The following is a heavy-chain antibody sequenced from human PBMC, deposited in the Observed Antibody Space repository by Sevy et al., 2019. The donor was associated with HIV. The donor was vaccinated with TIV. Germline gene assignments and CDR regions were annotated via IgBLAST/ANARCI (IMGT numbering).Heavy chain of an antibody. Sequence: GGSLRLSCAASGFTFSSYAMHWVRQAPGKGLEWVAVISYDGSNKYYADSVKGRFTISRDNSKNTLYLQMNSLRAEDTAVYYCASLAAVAAAFDIWGQGTMVTVSS. V-gene: IGHV3-30-3*01. J-gene: IGHJ3*02. D-gene: IGHD2-15*01. CDR2: ISYDGSNK. CDR3: ASLAAVAAAFDI. CDR1: GFTFSSYA.